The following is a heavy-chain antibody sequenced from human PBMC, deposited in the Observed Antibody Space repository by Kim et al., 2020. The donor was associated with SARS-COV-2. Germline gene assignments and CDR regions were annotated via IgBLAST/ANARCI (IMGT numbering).Heavy chain of an antibody. J-gene: IGHJ3*02. CDR2: IYYSGST. D-gene: IGHD1-26*01. V-gene: IGHV4-39*01. Sequence: SETLSLTCTVSGGSISSSSYYWGWIRQPPGKGLEWIGSIYYSGSTYYNPSLKSRVTISVDTSKNQFSLKLSSVTAADTAVYYCARHVFSGSSEPDAFDIWGQGTMVTVSS. CDR1: GGSISSSSYY. CDR3: ARHVFSGSSEPDAFDI.